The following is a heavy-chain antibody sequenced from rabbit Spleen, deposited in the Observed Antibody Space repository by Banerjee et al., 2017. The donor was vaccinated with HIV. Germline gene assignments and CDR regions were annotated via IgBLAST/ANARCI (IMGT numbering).Heavy chain of an antibody. Sequence: QEQLVESGGGLVKPGASLTLTCTASEFSFSRSYDMCWVRQAPGKGLEWIACIDAGSSGFTYFATWAKGRFAISKTSSTTVTLQMTRLTAADTATYFCARDTSSSFSSYGMDLWGPGTLVTVS. J-gene: IGHJ6*01. CDR3: ARDTSSSFSSYGMDL. V-gene: IGHV1S45*01. CDR1: EFSFSRSYD. CDR2: IDAGSSGFT. D-gene: IGHD1-1*01.